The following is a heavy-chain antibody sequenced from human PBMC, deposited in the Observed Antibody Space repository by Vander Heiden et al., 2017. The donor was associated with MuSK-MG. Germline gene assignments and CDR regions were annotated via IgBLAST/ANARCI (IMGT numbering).Heavy chain of an antibody. CDR2: IIPILGIA. V-gene: IGHV1-69*04. J-gene: IGHJ3*02. D-gene: IGHD1-26*01. Sequence: SYTISWVRQAPGQGLEWMGRIIPILGIANYAQKFQGRVTITADKSTSTAYMELSSLRSEDTAVYYCARDLNSEGGEPVDAFDIWGQGTMVTVSS. CDR1: SYT. CDR3: ARDLNSEGGEPVDAFDI.